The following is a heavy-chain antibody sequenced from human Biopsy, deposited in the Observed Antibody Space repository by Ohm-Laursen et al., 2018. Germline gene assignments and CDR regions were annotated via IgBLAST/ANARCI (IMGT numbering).Heavy chain of an antibody. CDR2: IITVSETA. V-gene: IGHV1-69*13. J-gene: IGHJ6*02. CDR3: VAYPSSGFFENNDDFAMDV. Sequence: GASVKVSCTASGGAFTNYAINWVRQAPGHGLEWMGGIITVSETAGYAERFQGRVTITADVTTTTAYMDLSGLRSEDPAVYYCVAYPSSGFFENNDDFAMDVWGQGTTVIVSS. D-gene: IGHD6-19*01. CDR1: GGAFTNYA.